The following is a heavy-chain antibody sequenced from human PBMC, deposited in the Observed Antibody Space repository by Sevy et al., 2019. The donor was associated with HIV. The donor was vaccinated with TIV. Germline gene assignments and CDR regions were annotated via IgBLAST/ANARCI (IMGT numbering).Heavy chain of an antibody. V-gene: IGHV4-34*01. CDR3: ARGRGYYYF. Sequence: SETLSLTCAVYGGSFSGYYWSWIRQPPGKGLEWIGEINHSGSTNYNPSLKSRVTISVDTSKNQFSLKLSSVTAADTAVYYCARGRGYYYFWGQGTLVTVSS. CDR1: GGSFSGYY. CDR2: INHSGST. J-gene: IGHJ4*02. D-gene: IGHD3-22*01.